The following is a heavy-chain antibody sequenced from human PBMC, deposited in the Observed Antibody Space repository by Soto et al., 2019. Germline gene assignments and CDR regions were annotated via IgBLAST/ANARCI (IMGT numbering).Heavy chain of an antibody. V-gene: IGHV4-59*01. Sequence: SSETLSLTCTVSGGSISSSSWSWIRQPPGRGLEWIGYIYNNGRTDYNPSLKRRVTISVDTSKNHLSLKLSSVTPADTAVYYCARARFCTSTSCYHYFDFWGQGTLVTVSS. CDR2: IYNNGRT. J-gene: IGHJ4*02. CDR1: GGSISSSS. D-gene: IGHD2-2*01. CDR3: ARARFCTSTSCYHYFDF.